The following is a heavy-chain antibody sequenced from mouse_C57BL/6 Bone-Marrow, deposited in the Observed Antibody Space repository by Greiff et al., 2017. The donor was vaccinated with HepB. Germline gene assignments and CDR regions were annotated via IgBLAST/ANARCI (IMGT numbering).Heavy chain of an antibody. Sequence: QSCKASGYTFTSYWMQWVKQRPGQGLEWIGEIDPSDSYTNYNQKFKGKATLTVDTSSSTAYMQLSSLTSEDSAVYYCAREGITGTGFAYWGQGTLVTVSA. CDR2: IDPSDSYT. CDR1: GYTFTSYW. V-gene: IGHV1-50*01. J-gene: IGHJ3*01. CDR3: AREGITGTGFAY. D-gene: IGHD4-1*01.